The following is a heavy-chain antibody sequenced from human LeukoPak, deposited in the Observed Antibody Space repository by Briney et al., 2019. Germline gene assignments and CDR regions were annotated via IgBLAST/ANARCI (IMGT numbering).Heavy chain of an antibody. J-gene: IGHJ3*02. CDR2: IIPLYGTA. CDR1: GGTFSSHA. V-gene: IGHV1-69*05. D-gene: IGHD3-3*01. Sequence: SVKVSCKASGGTFSSHAISWVRRAPGQGLEWMGGIIPLYGTANYAQKFRGRVTITTDESTTTTYMELSSLRSEDTAVYYCAREYTIPFDAFDMWGQGTMVTVSS. CDR3: AREYTIPFDAFDM.